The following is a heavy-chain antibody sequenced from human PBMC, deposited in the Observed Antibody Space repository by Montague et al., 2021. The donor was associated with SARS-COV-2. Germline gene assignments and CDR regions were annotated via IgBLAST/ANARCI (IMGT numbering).Heavy chain of an antibody. CDR1: GGFISSFY. CDR3: ARHYSATLPAVY. D-gene: IGHD2-15*01. Sequence: SETLSLTCTVSGGFISSFYWSWFRQPPGKGLEWIGYISDSGSTNYNPSHTSRVTMSVDTSKNQFSLKVNSVTAADTAVYYCARHYSATLPAVYWGQGTLVTVSS. V-gene: IGHV4-59*08. J-gene: IGHJ4*02. CDR2: ISDSGST.